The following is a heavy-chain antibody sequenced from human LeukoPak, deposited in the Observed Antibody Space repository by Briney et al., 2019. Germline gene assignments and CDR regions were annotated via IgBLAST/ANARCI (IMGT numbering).Heavy chain of an antibody. Sequence: GGSLRLSCAASGFTVSSNYMSWVRQAPGKGLEWVSVIYSGGSTYYADSVKGRFTISRDNSKNTLYLQMNSLRAEDTAVYYCARVRDFAKYFDLWGRGTLVTVSS. D-gene: IGHD2-21*01. J-gene: IGHJ2*01. CDR3: ARVRDFAKYFDL. V-gene: IGHV3-66*01. CDR2: IYSGGST. CDR1: GFTVSSNY.